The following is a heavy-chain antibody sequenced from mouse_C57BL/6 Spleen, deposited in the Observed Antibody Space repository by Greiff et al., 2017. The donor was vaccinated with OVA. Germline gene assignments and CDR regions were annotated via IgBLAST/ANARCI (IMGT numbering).Heavy chain of an antibody. Sequence: QVQLQQSGAELVKPGASVKISCKASGYAFSSYWMNWVKQRPGKGLEWIGQIYPGDGDTNYNGKFKGKATLTADKSSSTAYMQLSSLTSEDSAVYFCARDAGSRGYFDVWGTGTTVTVSS. CDR2: IYPGDGDT. V-gene: IGHV1-80*01. CDR3: ARDAGSRGYFDV. J-gene: IGHJ1*03. D-gene: IGHD1-1*01. CDR1: GYAFSSYW.